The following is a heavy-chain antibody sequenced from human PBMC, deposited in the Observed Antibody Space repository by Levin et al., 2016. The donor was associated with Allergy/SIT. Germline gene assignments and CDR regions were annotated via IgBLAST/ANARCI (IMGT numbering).Heavy chain of an antibody. CDR1: GYSFTSYW. J-gene: IGHJ6*02. CDR2: IYPGDSDT. D-gene: IGHD5-12*01. V-gene: IGHV5-51*01. CDR3: ARPLVVATSGDYYYYGMDV. Sequence: GESLKISCKGSGYSFTSYWIGWVRQMPGKGLEWMGIIYPGDSDTRYSPSFQGQVTISADKSISTAYLQWSSLKASDTAMYYCARPLVVATSGDYYYYGMDVWGQGTTVTVSS.